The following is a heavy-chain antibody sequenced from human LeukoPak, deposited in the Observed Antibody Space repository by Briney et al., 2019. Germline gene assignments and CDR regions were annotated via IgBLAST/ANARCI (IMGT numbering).Heavy chain of an antibody. CDR3: ARAYDSRGYFDS. CDR1: GGSISSGDYY. V-gene: IGHV4-30-4*01. J-gene: IGHJ4*02. Sequence: SQTLSLTCTVSGGSISSGDYYWSWIRQPPGKGLEWIGYIYYSGSTYYNPSLKSRVTISVDTSKNQFSLKLSSVTAADTAVYYCARAYDSRGYFDSWGQGTLVTVSS. D-gene: IGHD3-3*01. CDR2: IYYSGST.